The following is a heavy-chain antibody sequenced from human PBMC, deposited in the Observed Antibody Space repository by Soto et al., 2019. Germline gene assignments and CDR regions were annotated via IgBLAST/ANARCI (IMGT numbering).Heavy chain of an antibody. Sequence: QVQLQESGPGLVKPSQTLSLTCTVSGGSIRRGYYWSWIRQHPGKGMEWIVYIYYSGSTYYNPSLKSRVTMSVDTSKNQFSLKLSSVTAADTAVYYCAIDPGDYVDYWGQGTLVPVSS. J-gene: IGHJ4*02. CDR2: IYYSGST. V-gene: IGHV4-31*03. CDR3: AIDPGDYVDY. CDR1: GGSIRRGYY.